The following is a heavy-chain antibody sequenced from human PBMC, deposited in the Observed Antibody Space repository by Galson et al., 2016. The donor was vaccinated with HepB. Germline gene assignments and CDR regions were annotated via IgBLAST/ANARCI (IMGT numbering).Heavy chain of an antibody. CDR1: NYTFVSYG. CDR3: ARSSYGVHDF. V-gene: IGHV1-18*04. CDR2: IAASNGNT. J-gene: IGHJ4*02. D-gene: IGHD3-10*01. Sequence: SVKVSCKASNYTFVSYGINWVRQAPGQGLERMGWIAASNGNTLYAQKFEGRLILTTDPSTTTSSLELGSLTSYDTAIYYCARSSYGVHDFWGQGTLITVSS.